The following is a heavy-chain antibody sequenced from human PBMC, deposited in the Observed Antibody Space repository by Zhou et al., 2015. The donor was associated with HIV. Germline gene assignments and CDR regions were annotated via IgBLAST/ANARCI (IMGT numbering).Heavy chain of an antibody. J-gene: IGHJ6*02. Sequence: QVQLVQSGAEVKKPGSSVKVSCKASGGTFSSYAISWVRQAPGQGLEWMGGIIPIFGTANYAQKFQGRVTITADESTSTAYMELSSLRSEDTAVYYCARETYYYDSSGYYELHWDVWGQGTTVTVSS. D-gene: IGHD3-22*01. CDR3: ARETYYYDSSGYYELHWDV. V-gene: IGHV1-69*12. CDR1: GGTFSSYA. CDR2: IIPIFGTA.